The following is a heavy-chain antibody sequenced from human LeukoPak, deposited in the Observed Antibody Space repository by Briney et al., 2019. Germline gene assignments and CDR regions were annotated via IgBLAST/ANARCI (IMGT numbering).Heavy chain of an antibody. V-gene: IGHV1-2*02. CDR2: MNPNSGGT. J-gene: IGHJ4*02. CDR1: GYTFTSYD. CDR3: AREVVGATTGPFDY. Sequence: ASVKVSCKASGYTFTSYDINWVRQATGQGLEWMGWMNPNSGGTNYAQKFQGRVTMTRDTSISTAYMELSRLRSDDTAVYYCAREVVGATTGPFDYWGQGTLVTVSS. D-gene: IGHD1-26*01.